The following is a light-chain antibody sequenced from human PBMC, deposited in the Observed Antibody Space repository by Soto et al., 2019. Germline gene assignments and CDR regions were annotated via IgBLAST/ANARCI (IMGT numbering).Light chain of an antibody. CDR2: EVS. V-gene: IGLV2-23*02. Sequence: QSVLTQPASVSGSPGQSITISCTGTSSDVGSYNVVSWYQQHPGKAPKLMIYEVSKRPSGVSNRSSGSKSGNTASLTISGLQAEDEADYYCCSYARSSPLLDCFGTGTKVTVL. CDR1: SSDVGSYNV. J-gene: IGLJ1*01. CDR3: CSYARSSPLLDC.